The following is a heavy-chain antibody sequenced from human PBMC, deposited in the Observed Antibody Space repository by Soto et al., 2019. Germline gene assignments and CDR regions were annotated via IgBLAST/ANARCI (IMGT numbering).Heavy chain of an antibody. Sequence: KPSETLSLTCAVSGGSISSGGYSWSWIRQPPGKGLEWIGYIYHSGSTYYNPSLKSRVTISVDRSKNQFSLKLSSVTAADTAVYYCARSKYTAFDYWGQGTLVTVSS. CDR3: ARSKYTAFDY. CDR1: GGSISSGGYS. D-gene: IGHD5-18*01. V-gene: IGHV4-30-2*01. J-gene: IGHJ4*02. CDR2: IYHSGST.